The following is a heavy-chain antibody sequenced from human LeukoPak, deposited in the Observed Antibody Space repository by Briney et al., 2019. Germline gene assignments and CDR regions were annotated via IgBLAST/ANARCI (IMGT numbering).Heavy chain of an antibody. V-gene: IGHV4-61*02. D-gene: IGHD1/OR15-1a*01. J-gene: IGHJ4*02. CDR1: GGSISSGSYY. Sequence: PSETLSLTCTVSGGSISSGSYYWSWIRQPAGKGLEWIGRIYTSGSTNYNPPLKSRVTISVDTPKNQFSLKLSSVTAADTAVYYCARGGSTGTVDYWGQGTLVTVSS. CDR3: ARGGSTGTVDY. CDR2: IYTSGST.